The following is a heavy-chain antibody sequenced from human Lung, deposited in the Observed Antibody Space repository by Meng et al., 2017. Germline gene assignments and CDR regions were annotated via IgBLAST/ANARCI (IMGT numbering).Heavy chain of an antibody. Sequence: EVQLVESGGGLVQPGGSLRLSCAASGFTFSTYWMHWARQDPGKGLVWVSHINTDGSSTNYADSVKGRFTISRDNAKNTLYLQMNSLRAEDTAVYYCGRSDGYIRDWGQGTLVTVS. V-gene: IGHV3-74*01. CDR1: GFTFSTYW. CDR2: INTDGSST. CDR3: GRSDGYIRD. J-gene: IGHJ4*02. D-gene: IGHD5-24*01.